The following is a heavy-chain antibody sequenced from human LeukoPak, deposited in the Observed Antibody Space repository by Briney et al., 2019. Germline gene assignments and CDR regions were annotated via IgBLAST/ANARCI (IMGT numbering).Heavy chain of an antibody. Sequence: PGGSLRLSCAASGFTFSSYEMNWVRQAPGKGLEWVSYISSSGSTIYYADSVKGRFTISRDNAKNSLYLQVNSLRAEDTAVYYCARGPSGYDLPSSYYYGMDVWGKGTTVTVSS. CDR3: ARGPSGYDLPSSYYYGMDV. J-gene: IGHJ6*04. V-gene: IGHV3-48*03. CDR2: ISSSGSTI. D-gene: IGHD5-12*01. CDR1: GFTFSSYE.